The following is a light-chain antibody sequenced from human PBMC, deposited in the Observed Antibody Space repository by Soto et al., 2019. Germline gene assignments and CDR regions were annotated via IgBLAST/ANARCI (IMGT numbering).Light chain of an antibody. Sequence: EIQMTQSPASLSASVGDRVTISCRASQSIGRNLNWYQQKPGKAPTLLMFTSSNLQSGVPSRFSGSGSGTDFILTISSLQPEDFATYYCQQSYSTPPTFGQGTKV. CDR1: QSIGRN. CDR2: TSS. J-gene: IGKJ1*01. CDR3: QQSYSTPPT. V-gene: IGKV1-39*01.